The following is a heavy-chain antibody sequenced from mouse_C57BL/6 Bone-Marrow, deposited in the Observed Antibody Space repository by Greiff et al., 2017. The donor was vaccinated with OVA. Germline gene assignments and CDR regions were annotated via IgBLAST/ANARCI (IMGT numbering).Heavy chain of an antibody. Sequence: QVQLKQSGAELVRPGTSVKVSCKASGYAFTNYLIEWVKQRPGQGLEWIGVINPGSGGTNYNEKFKGKATLTADKSSSTAYMQLSSLTSEDSAVYFCAKSIYYYGSSCVYYFDYWGQGTTLTVSS. CDR3: AKSIYYYGSSCVYYFDY. CDR2: INPGSGGT. J-gene: IGHJ2*01. V-gene: IGHV1-54*01. CDR1: GYAFTNYL. D-gene: IGHD1-1*01.